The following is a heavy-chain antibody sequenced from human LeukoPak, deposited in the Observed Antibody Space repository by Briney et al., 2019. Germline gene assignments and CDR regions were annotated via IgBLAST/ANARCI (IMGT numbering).Heavy chain of an antibody. Sequence: SVKVSCKASGGTFSSYAISWVRQAPGQGLEWMGGIIPIFGTANYAQKFQGRVTITADESTSTAYMELSSLRSEDTAVYYCARDITAAAGLDAFDIWGQGAMVSVSS. J-gene: IGHJ3*02. CDR2: IIPIFGTA. CDR3: ARDITAAAGLDAFDI. CDR1: GGTFSSYA. V-gene: IGHV1-69*01. D-gene: IGHD6-13*01.